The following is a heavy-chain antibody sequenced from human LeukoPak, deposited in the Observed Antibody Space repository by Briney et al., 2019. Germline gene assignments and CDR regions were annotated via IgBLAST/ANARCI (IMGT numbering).Heavy chain of an antibody. CDR3: SQHSNYDSSDYYSTNYYYYYMDV. CDR2: IYYSGST. Sequence: KPSETLSLTCTVSGGSISSHYWSWIRQPPGKGLEWIGYIYYSGSTNYNPSLKSRVTISVDTSKNQFSLKLSSVTAADTAVYYCSQHSNYDSSDYYSTNYYYYYMDVWGKGTTVTVSS. D-gene: IGHD3-22*01. V-gene: IGHV4-59*11. CDR1: GGSISSHY. J-gene: IGHJ6*03.